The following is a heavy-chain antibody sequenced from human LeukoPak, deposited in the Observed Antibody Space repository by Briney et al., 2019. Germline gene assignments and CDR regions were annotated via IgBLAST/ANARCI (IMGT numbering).Heavy chain of an antibody. D-gene: IGHD1-14*01. J-gene: IGHJ5*02. Sequence: PSETLSLTCAVYGGSCSGYYWSWLRQPPGKGLEWIGEINHSGSTNYNPSLKSRVTISVDTSKHQFSLKLSSVTAADTAVYYCARPQLVTGSDWFDPWGQGTLVTVSS. CDR1: GGSCSGYY. CDR2: INHSGST. CDR3: ARPQLVTGSDWFDP. V-gene: IGHV4-34*01.